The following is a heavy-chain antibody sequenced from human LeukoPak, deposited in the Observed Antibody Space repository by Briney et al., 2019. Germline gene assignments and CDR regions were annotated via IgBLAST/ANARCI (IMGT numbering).Heavy chain of an antibody. Sequence: ASVKVSCKASGYTFTGYYMHWVRQAPGQGLEWMGRTNPNSGGTNYAQRFQGRVTMTRETSISTAYMELSRLRSDDTAVYYCARIYKKYYYDSSGYYSYWGQGTLVTVSS. CDR2: TNPNSGGT. CDR3: ARIYKKYYYDSSGYYSY. CDR1: GYTFTGYY. J-gene: IGHJ4*02. V-gene: IGHV1-2*06. D-gene: IGHD3-22*01.